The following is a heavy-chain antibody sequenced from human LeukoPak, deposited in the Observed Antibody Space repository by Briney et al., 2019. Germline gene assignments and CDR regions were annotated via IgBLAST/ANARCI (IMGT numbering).Heavy chain of an antibody. J-gene: IGHJ4*02. V-gene: IGHV4-4*02. CDR3: AREGGPYRPLDY. CDR2: IHLSGRT. CDR1: GGSISTTNW. Sequence: SETLSLTCGVSGGSISTTNWWTWVRQPPGEGLEWIGEIHLSGRTHYNPSLESRVTMSVDMSENHISLRLTSVTAADTAVYYCAREGGPYRPLDYSGQGTLVTVSS.